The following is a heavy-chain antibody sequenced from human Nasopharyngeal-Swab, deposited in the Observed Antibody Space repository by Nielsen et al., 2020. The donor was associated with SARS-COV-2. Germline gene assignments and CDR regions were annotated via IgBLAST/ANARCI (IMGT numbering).Heavy chain of an antibody. D-gene: IGHD6-19*01. CDR2: INTNTGNP. J-gene: IGHJ6*02. CDR1: GYTFTSHA. CDR3: ARVIIEWLETLDDELQWPRPSYGMDV. Sequence: ASVKVSCKASGYTFTSHAMNWVRQAPGQGLEWMGWINTNTGNPTYAQGFTGRFVFSLDTSVSTAYLQISSLKAEDTAVYYCARVIIEWLETLDDELQWPRPSYGMDVWGQGTTVTVSS. V-gene: IGHV7-4-1*02.